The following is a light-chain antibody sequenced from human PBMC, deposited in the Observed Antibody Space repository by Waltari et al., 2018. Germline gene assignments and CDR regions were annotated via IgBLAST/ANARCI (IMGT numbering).Light chain of an antibody. CDR3: QQYDNLPLT. CDR1: QDISNY. Sequence: DIQMTQSPSSLSASVGDRVTITCQASQDISNYLNWYQQKPGKAPKLLIYDASNLETGVPSRFSGSGSGTVFTCTISSLQPEDIATYYCQQYDNLPLTFGGGTKVEIK. J-gene: IGKJ4*01. V-gene: IGKV1-33*01. CDR2: DAS.